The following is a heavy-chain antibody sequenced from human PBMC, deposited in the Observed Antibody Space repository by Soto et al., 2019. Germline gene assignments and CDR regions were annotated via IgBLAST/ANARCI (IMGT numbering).Heavy chain of an antibody. CDR1: GFTFSSYG. D-gene: IGHD2-2*02. CDR2: ISYDGSNT. J-gene: IGHJ4*02. CDR3: AKEGGLSGGCYISSSYYFDY. V-gene: IGHV3-30*18. Sequence: QVQLVESGGGVVQPGRSLRLSCAASGFTFSSYGMHWVRQAPGKGLEWVAIISYDGSNTYYADSVKGRFTISRDNSKNTLYLKMNSLRAEDTSVYYCAKEGGLSGGCYISSSYYFDYWGQGTLVTVSS.